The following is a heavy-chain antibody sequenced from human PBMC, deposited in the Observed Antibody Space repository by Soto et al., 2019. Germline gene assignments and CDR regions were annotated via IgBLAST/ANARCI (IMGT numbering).Heavy chain of an antibody. CDR3: ARSVVGLYSSPHYFDY. CDR2: ISSSGSTI. CDR1: GFTFSDYY. J-gene: IGHJ4*02. D-gene: IGHD6-13*01. Sequence: QVQLVESGGGLVKPGGSLRLSCAASGFTFSDYYMSWIRQAPGKGLGGVSYISSSGSTIYYADSVKGRFTISRDNAKNSLYLQMNSLRAEDTAVYYCARSVVGLYSSPHYFDYWGQGTLVTVSS. V-gene: IGHV3-11*01.